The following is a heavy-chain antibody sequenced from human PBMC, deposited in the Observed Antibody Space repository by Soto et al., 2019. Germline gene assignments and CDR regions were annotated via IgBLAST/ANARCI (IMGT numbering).Heavy chain of an antibody. V-gene: IGHV1-58*01. Sequence: QIQLVQSGPEVKKPGTSVKVSCKASGFTFTSSAVQWVRQARGQRLEWIGWIVVGSGNTNYAQKFQERVTFTRDMSISTAYMELSSLRSEDTAVYYCAAVFFPIVAGTSLFDPWGQGTLVTVSS. CDR2: IVVGSGNT. J-gene: IGHJ5*02. D-gene: IGHD6-19*01. CDR3: AAVFFPIVAGTSLFDP. CDR1: GFTFTSSA.